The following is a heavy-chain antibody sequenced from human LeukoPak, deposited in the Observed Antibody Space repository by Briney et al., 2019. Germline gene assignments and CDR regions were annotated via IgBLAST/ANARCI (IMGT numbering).Heavy chain of an antibody. Sequence: GGSLRLSCAASGFTFSSSAMSWVRQAPGKGLEWVSVIYSGGSTYYADSVKGRFTISRDNSKNTLYLQMNSLRAEDTAVYYCARAQAGYAISDWGQGTLVTVSS. J-gene: IGHJ4*02. CDR3: ARAQAGYAISD. V-gene: IGHV3-53*01. CDR1: GFTFSSSA. D-gene: IGHD2-8*01. CDR2: IYSGGST.